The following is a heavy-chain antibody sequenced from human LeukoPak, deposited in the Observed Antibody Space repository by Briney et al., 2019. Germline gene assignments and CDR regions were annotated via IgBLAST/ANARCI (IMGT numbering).Heavy chain of an antibody. D-gene: IGHD3-22*01. V-gene: IGHV4-59*03. CDR1: GASINGYY. J-gene: IGHJ4*02. Sequence: SETLSLTWTVSGASINGYYWTWIRQTPGKGLEWIGYVHYTGSTSYNPSLRGRVTMSIDTSKNQFSLNVNSVTAADAAVYYCAKVGYSGSFDYWGQGTLVTVSS. CDR3: AKVGYSGSFDY. CDR2: VHYTGST.